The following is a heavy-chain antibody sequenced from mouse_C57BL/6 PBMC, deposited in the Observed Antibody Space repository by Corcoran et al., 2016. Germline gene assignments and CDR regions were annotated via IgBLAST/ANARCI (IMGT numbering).Heavy chain of an antibody. CDR3: ARRLPYAMDY. Sequence: QVQLQQSGAELARPGASVQLSCKASGYTFTSYGISWVKQRTGQDLEWIGEIYIRSGNTYYNEEFKGKATLTADKSSSTAYREFRSLTSEDSEVYFCARRLPYAMDYGGQGTSVTVSS. J-gene: IGHJ4*01. D-gene: IGHD6-1*01. CDR1: GYTFTSYG. V-gene: IGHV1-81*01. CDR2: IYIRSGNT.